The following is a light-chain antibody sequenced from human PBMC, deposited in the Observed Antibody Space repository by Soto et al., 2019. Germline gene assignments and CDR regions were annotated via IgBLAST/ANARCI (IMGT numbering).Light chain of an antibody. J-gene: IGKJ2*01. CDR2: DAS. CDR1: QSVSSY. CDR3: QQRSNWPPYT. V-gene: IGKV3-11*01. Sequence: EIVLTQSPATLSLSPGERATLSCRASQSVSSYLAWYQQKPGQAPRLLIYDASNRATGIPARFSGSGSGTDFTLTISSLEHEDFAVYYCQQRSNWPPYTFGQGTMLEIK.